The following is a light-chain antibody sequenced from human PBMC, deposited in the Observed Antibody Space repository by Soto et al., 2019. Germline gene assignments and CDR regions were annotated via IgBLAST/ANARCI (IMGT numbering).Light chain of an antibody. CDR2: EVS. Sequence: QSVLTQPASVSGSPGQSITISCTGTSSDVGGYNYVSWYQQHPGKAPKLLIYEVSNRPSGVSHRFSGSKSGNTASLTISGLQAEDEADYYCGSYTRSRNYLFGIGTKVTV. CDR1: SSDVGGYNY. CDR3: GSYTRSRNYL. V-gene: IGLV2-14*01. J-gene: IGLJ1*01.